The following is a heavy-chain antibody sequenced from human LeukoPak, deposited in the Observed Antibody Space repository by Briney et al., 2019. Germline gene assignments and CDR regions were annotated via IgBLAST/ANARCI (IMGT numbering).Heavy chain of an antibody. CDR2: ISGSGGST. V-gene: IGHV3-23*01. CDR3: ATLLGYVSPFDY. J-gene: IGHJ4*02. Sequence: GESLRLSCAASGFTFSSYAMSWVRQAPGKGLEWVSAISGSGGSTYYADSVKGRFTISRDNSKNTLYLQMNSLRAEDTAVYYCATLLGYVSPFDYWGQGTLVTVSS. CDR1: GFTFSSYA. D-gene: IGHD3-16*01.